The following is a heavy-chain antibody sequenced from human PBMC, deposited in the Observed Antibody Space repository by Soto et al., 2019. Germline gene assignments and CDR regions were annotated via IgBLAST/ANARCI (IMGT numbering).Heavy chain of an antibody. J-gene: IGHJ4*02. V-gene: IGHV4-30-2*01. CDR2: IYHSGST. D-gene: IGHD1-26*01. CDR1: GGSISSGGYS. CDR3: ASSSSGSYFDYFDY. Sequence: KASETLSLTCAVSGGSISSGGYSWSWIRQPPGKGLEWIGYIYHSGSTYYNPSLKSRVTISVDRSKNQFSLKLSSVTAADTAVYYCASSSSGSYFDYFDYWGQGTLVTVSS.